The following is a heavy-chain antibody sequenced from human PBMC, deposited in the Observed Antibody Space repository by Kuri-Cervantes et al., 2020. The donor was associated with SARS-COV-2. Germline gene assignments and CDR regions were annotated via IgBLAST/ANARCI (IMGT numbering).Heavy chain of an antibody. V-gene: IGHV1-8*02. J-gene: IGHJ4*02. D-gene: IGHD1-26*01. CDR1: GYTFTSYA. CDR3: AREGELLYYFDY. Sequence: ASVKVSCKASGYTFTSYAMNWVRQAPGQGLEWMGWMNPNSGNTGYAQKFQGRVTMTRNTSISTAYTELSSLRSEDTAVYYCAREGELLYYFDYWGQGTLVTVSS. CDR2: MNPNSGNT.